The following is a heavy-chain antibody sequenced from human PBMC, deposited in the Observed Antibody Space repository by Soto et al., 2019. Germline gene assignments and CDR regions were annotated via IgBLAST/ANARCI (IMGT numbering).Heavy chain of an antibody. CDR2: INPSNGHR. CDR3: ARDRLRGYDNSGFFS. D-gene: IGHD3-22*01. V-gene: IGHV1-18*01. J-gene: IGHJ5*02. CDR1: GYSFAYYG. Sequence: QVQLVQSGAELRKPGASVKVSCQASGYSFAYYGINWVRQAPGQGLEWMAWINPSNGHRSYAQKFDDRLTMTTATSTNTVYMELRSLKSDDTAIYYCARDRLRGYDNSGFFSWGQGTLVTVSS.